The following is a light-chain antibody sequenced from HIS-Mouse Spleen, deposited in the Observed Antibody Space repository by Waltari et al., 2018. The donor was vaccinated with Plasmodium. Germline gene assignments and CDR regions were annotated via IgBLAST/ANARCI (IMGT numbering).Light chain of an antibody. V-gene: IGLV3-10*01. J-gene: IGLJ3*02. Sequence: SYELTQPPSVSVSPGQTARITCSGDALPKKYAYWYQQKSGQAPVLVIYEDSKPPSGSPGRFSGSSSGTMATLTISGAQVEDEADYYCYSTDSSGNHRVFGGGTKLTVL. CDR1: ALPKKY. CDR2: EDS. CDR3: YSTDSSGNHRV.